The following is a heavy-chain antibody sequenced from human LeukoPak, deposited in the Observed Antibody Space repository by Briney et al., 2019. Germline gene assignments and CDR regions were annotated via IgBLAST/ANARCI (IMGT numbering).Heavy chain of an antibody. V-gene: IGHV1-2*02. CDR2: INPNSGGT. Sequence: ASVRVSCKASGYTFTGCYIHWVRQAPGQELEWMGWINPNSGGTNYAQKFQGRVTMTRDTSISTAYMELSRLRSDDTAVYYCARGSRRGIAARLHWFDPWGQGTLVTVSS. CDR1: GYTFTGCY. D-gene: IGHD6-6*01. CDR3: ARGSRRGIAARLHWFDP. J-gene: IGHJ5*02.